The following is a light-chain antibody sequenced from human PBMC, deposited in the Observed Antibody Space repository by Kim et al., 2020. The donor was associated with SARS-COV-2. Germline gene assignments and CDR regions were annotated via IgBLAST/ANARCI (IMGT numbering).Light chain of an antibody. V-gene: IGKV1-5*03. J-gene: IGKJ2*01. CDR2: KAS. CDR3: QQYNSYSRT. CDR1: QSINNW. Sequence: DIQMTQSPSTLSASLGDRVTITCRASQSINNWLAWYQQKPGKAPNLLIYKASSLESGVPSRFSGSGSGTEFTLTISSLQPDDFATYYCQQYNSYSRTFGQGTKVDIK.